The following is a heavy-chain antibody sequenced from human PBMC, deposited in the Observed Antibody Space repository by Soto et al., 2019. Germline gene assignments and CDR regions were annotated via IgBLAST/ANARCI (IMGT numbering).Heavy chain of an antibody. CDR2: IVVGSGNT. D-gene: IGHD3-9*01. J-gene: IGHJ4*02. Sequence: SVKVSCKASGFTFTSSAVQWVRQARGQRLEWIGWIVVGSGNTNYAQKFQERVTITRDMSTSTAYMELSSLGSEDTAVYYCAAGSILTGLTYFDYWGQGTLVTVSS. V-gene: IGHV1-58*01. CDR3: AAGSILTGLTYFDY. CDR1: GFTFTSSA.